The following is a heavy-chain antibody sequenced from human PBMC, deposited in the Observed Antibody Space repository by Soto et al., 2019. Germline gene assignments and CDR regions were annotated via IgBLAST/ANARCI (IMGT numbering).Heavy chain of an antibody. V-gene: IGHV3-23*01. J-gene: IGHJ4*02. Sequence: QLGGSLRLSCTASGFTFSDYAMSWVRQPPGKGLEWVSVISAGGSTYYADSVKGRFTVSRANSKNTLYLQMNSLRAEDTAVYYCANVPIWCSSTSCYTEGFDYWGQGTLVTVSS. CDR2: ISAGGST. CDR1: GFTFSDYA. D-gene: IGHD2-2*02. CDR3: ANVPIWCSSTSCYTEGFDY.